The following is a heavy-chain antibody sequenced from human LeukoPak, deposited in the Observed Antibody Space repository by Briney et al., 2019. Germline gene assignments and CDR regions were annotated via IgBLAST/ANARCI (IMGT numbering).Heavy chain of an antibody. CDR3: ARAHYDSSGSGDY. D-gene: IGHD3-22*01. Sequence: ASVKVSCKASGYTFTGYYMHWVRQAPGQGLEWMGRINPNSGGTNYAQTLQGRVTMTRDTSISTAYMELSRLRSDDTALYYCARAHYDSSGSGDYWGQGTLVTVSS. V-gene: IGHV1-2*06. CDR1: GYTFTGYY. J-gene: IGHJ4*02. CDR2: INPNSGGT.